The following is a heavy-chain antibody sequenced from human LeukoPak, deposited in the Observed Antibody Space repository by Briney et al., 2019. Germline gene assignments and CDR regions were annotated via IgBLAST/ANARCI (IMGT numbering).Heavy chain of an antibody. CDR2: ISYSGAG. Sequence: SETLSLTCTVSGGSLTGTYYYWGWVRQPPGKGLEWIGSISYSGAGYYNPSLKSRVTISVDTSKNLFSLKLSSVTAVDTAVHYCARHNYDGSYYFDSWGQGTLVTVSS. D-gene: IGHD3-22*01. CDR1: GGSLTGTYYY. J-gene: IGHJ4*02. V-gene: IGHV4-39*01. CDR3: ARHNYDGSYYFDS.